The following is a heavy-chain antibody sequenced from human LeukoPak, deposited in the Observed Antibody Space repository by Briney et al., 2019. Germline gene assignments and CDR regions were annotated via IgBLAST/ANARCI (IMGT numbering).Heavy chain of an antibody. CDR2: IWYDGSNK. CDR1: GFTFSSYG. CDR3: AKDGVSGSYYSDAFDI. Sequence: PGRSLRLSCAASGFTFSSYGMHWVRQAPGKGLEWVAVIWYDGSNKYYADSVKGRFTISGDNSKNTLYLQMNSLRAEDTAVYYCAKDGVSGSYYSDAFDIWGQGTMVTVSS. J-gene: IGHJ3*02. D-gene: IGHD1-26*01. V-gene: IGHV3-33*06.